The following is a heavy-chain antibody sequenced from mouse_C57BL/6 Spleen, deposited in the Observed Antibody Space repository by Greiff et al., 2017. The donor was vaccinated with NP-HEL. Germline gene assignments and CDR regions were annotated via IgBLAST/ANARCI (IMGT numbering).Heavy chain of an antibody. CDR2: IDPSDSET. CDR3: ARSGGYDEAMDY. J-gene: IGHJ4*01. Sequence: VQLQQPGAELVRPGSSVKLSCKASGYTFTSYWMHWVKQRPIQGLEWIGNIDPSDSETHYNQKFKDKATLTVDKSSSTAYMQLSSLTSEDSAVEYCARSGGYDEAMDYWGQGTSVTVSS. CDR1: GYTFTSYW. D-gene: IGHD2-2*01. V-gene: IGHV1-52*01.